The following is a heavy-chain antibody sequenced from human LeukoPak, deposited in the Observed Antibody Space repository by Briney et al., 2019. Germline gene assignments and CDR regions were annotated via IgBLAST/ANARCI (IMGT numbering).Heavy chain of an antibody. V-gene: IGHV3-13*01. CDR2: IGTAGGT. Sequence: PGGSLRLSCAASGFTFSSYDMHWVRQATGKGLEWVSAIGTAGGTYYPGSVKGRFTISREYAKNALYLQMNSLRAGDTAVYYCARGYSYGLLDAFDIWGQGTMVTVSS. D-gene: IGHD5-18*01. CDR1: GFTFSSYD. CDR3: ARGYSYGLLDAFDI. J-gene: IGHJ3*02.